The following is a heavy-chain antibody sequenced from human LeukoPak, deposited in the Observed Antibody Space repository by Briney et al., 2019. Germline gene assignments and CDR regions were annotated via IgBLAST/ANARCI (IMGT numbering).Heavy chain of an antibody. CDR2: IYWDDDK. CDR3: AHRRKYYYDSSGYRGAFDI. V-gene: IGHV2-5*02. D-gene: IGHD3-22*01. J-gene: IGHJ3*02. CDR1: GFSLSTSGVG. Sequence: SGPTLVDPTQTRTLTCTFSGFSLSTSGVGVGWIRQPPVKALEWLALIYWDDDKRCSTSLKSRLTITKDTSKNQVFLTMTNMDPVDTATYYCAHRRKYYYDSSGYRGAFDIWGQGTMVTVSS.